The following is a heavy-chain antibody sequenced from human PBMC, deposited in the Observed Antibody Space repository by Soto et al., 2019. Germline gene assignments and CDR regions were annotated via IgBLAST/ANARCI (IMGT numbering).Heavy chain of an antibody. D-gene: IGHD2-21*02. CDR3: ARGLRGAYGMDV. Sequence: EVQLVESGGGLVQPGGSLRLSCAASGFTFTDYWVHWVRQPPGKGLVWVARIKGDETTTNYADSVEGRFTISRDNARNTVYLQINSLRAEDTAVYLCARGLRGAYGMDVWGQGTTVTVSS. J-gene: IGHJ6*02. V-gene: IGHV3-74*01. CDR2: IKGDETTT. CDR1: GFTFTDYW.